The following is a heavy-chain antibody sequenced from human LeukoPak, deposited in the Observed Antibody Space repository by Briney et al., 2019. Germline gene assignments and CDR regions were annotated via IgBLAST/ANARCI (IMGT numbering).Heavy chain of an antibody. CDR2: INPNSGGT. Sequence: VASVKVSCKASGYTFTSYYIHWVRQAPGQGLEWMGWINPNSGGTNYAQKFQGRVTMTRDTSISTAYMELSRLRSDDTAVYYCARDVDDSSGYYRGDDAFDIWGQGTMVTVSS. J-gene: IGHJ3*02. CDR3: ARDVDDSSGYYRGDDAFDI. D-gene: IGHD3-22*01. V-gene: IGHV1-2*02. CDR1: GYTFTSYY.